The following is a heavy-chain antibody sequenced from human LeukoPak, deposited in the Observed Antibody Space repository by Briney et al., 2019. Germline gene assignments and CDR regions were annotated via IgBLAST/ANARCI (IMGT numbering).Heavy chain of an antibody. CDR1: GGSISSYY. D-gene: IGHD3-3*01. Sequence: SETLSLTCTVSGGSISSYYWTWIRQPPGKGLEWIGHTYDSGSTNYNPSLKSRVTISVDTSKNQFSLKLSSVTAADTAVYYCAREFSWSGFFDYWGQGTLVTVSS. CDR3: AREFSWSGFFDY. V-gene: IGHV4-59*01. CDR2: TYDSGST. J-gene: IGHJ4*02.